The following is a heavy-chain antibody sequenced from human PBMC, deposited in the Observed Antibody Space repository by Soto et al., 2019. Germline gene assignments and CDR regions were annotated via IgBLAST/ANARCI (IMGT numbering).Heavy chain of an antibody. D-gene: IGHD3-10*01. CDR3: ARHRFGELYGAFDI. CDR1: GYSFTSYC. CDR2: IDPSDSYT. J-gene: IGHJ3*02. V-gene: IGHV5-10-1*01. Sequence: PGEALNISCEGSGYSFTSYCISWVRQMPGKGLEWMGRIDPSDSYTNYSPSFQGHVTISADKSISTAYLQWSSLKASDTAMYYCARHRFGELYGAFDIWGQGTMVTVSS.